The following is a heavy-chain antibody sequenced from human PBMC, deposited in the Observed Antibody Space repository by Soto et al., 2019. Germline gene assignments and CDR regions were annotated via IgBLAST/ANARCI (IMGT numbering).Heavy chain of an antibody. D-gene: IGHD3-16*02. Sequence: QVQLQQWGAGLLKPSETLSLTCAVYGGSFSGYYWSWIRQPPGKGLEWIGEINHSGSTNYNPSLKSRVTISVDTSKNQFSLKLSSVTAADTAVYYCARARPLSVWGSYRAFDYWGQGTLVTVSS. J-gene: IGHJ4*02. CDR1: GGSFSGYY. CDR2: INHSGST. V-gene: IGHV4-34*01. CDR3: ARARPLSVWGSYRAFDY.